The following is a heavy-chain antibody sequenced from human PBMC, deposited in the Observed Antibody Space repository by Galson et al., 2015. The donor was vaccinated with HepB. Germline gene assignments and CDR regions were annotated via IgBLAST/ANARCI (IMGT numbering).Heavy chain of an antibody. CDR1: GYTFTDYY. CDR3: AIPSGGAASNWFDP. V-gene: IGHV1-69-2*01. Sequence: VKVSCKVSGYTFTDYYMHWVQQAPGKGLEWMGLVDPEDGETIYAEKFQGRVTITADTSTDTAYMELSSLRSEDTAVYYCAIPSGGAASNWFDPWGQGTLVTVSS. J-gene: IGHJ5*02. D-gene: IGHD2-15*01. CDR2: VDPEDGET.